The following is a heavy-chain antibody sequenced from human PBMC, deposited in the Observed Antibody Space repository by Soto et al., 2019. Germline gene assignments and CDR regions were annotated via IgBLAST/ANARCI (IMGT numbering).Heavy chain of an antibody. CDR3: ARDSAYRGYDNGWFDP. CDR2: INSDGSST. CDR1: GFTFSSYW. J-gene: IGHJ5*02. D-gene: IGHD5-12*01. V-gene: IGHV3-74*01. Sequence: GGSLRLSCAASGFTFSSYWMHWVRQAPGKGLVWVSRINSDGSSTSYADSVKGRFTISRDNAKNTLYLQMNSLRAEDKDVYYCARDSAYRGYDNGWFDPWGQGTLVTVSS.